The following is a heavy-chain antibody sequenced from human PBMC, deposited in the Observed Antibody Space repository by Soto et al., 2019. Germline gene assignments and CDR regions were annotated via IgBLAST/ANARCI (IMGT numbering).Heavy chain of an antibody. CDR1: GFTFNIYA. J-gene: IGHJ4*02. V-gene: IGHV3-64*07. CDR2: ISGDGYYT. D-gene: IGHD2-2*01. CDR3: ARGAGYCIRTTCYGDY. Sequence: EVQLVESGGGLVQPGGSLRLSCAASGFTFNIYAMHWVRQAPGKGLEYVSSISGDGYYTYYADSVKGRFTISRDNSKNTLYLQMGSLRAEDMAVYYCARGAGYCIRTTCYGDYWGQGTLVTVSS.